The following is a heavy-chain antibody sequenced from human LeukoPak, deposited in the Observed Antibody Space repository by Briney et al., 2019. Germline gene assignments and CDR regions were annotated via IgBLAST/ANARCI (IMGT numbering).Heavy chain of an antibody. J-gene: IGHJ5*01. Sequence: GESLKTSCKGSGYSFTSYWIGWVRQIPGKGLEWMGIIYPGDSDTRYSPSFQRQVTISADKSISTAYLQWSSLKASDTAMYYCARHAATVTGNWFDSWGQGTLVTVSS. CDR1: GYSFTSYW. D-gene: IGHD4-11*01. CDR3: ARHAATVTGNWFDS. V-gene: IGHV5-51*01. CDR2: IYPGDSDT.